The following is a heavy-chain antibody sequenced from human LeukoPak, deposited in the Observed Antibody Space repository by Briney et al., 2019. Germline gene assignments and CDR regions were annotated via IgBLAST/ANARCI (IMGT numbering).Heavy chain of an antibody. D-gene: IGHD6-25*01. J-gene: IGHJ4*02. CDR3: ARDLSRLPAGPDC. Sequence: PGGSLRLSCAASGFTFSSYGMHWVRQAPGKGLEWVAVIWYDGSNKYYADSVKGRFTISRDNSKNTLYLQMNSLRAEDTAVYYCARDLSRLPAGPDCWGQGTLVTVSS. CDR2: IWYDGSNK. CDR1: GFTFSSYG. V-gene: IGHV3-33*01.